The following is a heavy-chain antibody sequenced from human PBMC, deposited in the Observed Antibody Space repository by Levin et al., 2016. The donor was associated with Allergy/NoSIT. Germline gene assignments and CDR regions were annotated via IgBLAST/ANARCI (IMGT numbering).Heavy chain of an antibody. CDR2: IIPIFGTA. Sequence: WVRQAPGQGLEWMGGIIPIFGTANYAQKFQGRVTITADKSTSTAYMELSSLRSEDTAVYYCAKEGRDMRDGMDVWGQGTTVTVSS. CDR3: AKEGRDMRDGMDV. J-gene: IGHJ6*02. D-gene: IGHD2-15*01. V-gene: IGHV1-69*06.